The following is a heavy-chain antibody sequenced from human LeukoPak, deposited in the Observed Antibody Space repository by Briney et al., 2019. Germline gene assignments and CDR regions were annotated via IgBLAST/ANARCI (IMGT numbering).Heavy chain of an antibody. J-gene: IGHJ6*02. D-gene: IGHD1-26*01. CDR1: GFSVSSYE. Sequence: QSGGSLRLSCAASGFSVSSYEMNWVRQAPGKGLEWVSYSSSSGRTVYYAGSVKGRFTISRDNAKNALYLQMNSLRAEDTAVYYCAKVSGSYYDYYGMDVWGQGTTVTVSS. V-gene: IGHV3-48*03. CDR2: SSSSGRTV. CDR3: AKVSGSYYDYYGMDV.